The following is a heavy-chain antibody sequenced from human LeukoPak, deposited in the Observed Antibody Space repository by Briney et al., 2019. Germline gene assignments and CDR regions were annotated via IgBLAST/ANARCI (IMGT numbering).Heavy chain of an antibody. V-gene: IGHV3-23*01. D-gene: IGHD3-16*02. CDR2: ITGSGGFT. J-gene: IGHJ4*02. Sequence: GGSLRLSCAASGFTFSGDVMGWFRQAPGKGLEWVSSITGSGGFTNYAASVKGRFTISRDNSKNTLYLQMNSLRAEDTAVYYCAKDYRWGQGILVTVSS. CDR3: AKDYR. CDR1: GFTFSGDV.